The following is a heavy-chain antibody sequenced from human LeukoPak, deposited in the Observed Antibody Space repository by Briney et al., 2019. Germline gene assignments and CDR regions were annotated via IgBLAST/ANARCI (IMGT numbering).Heavy chain of an antibody. CDR2: INPNSGGT. CDR3: ARDKYYDYVWGSYRPDY. D-gene: IGHD3-16*02. V-gene: IGHV1-2*06. Sequence: ASVKVSCKASGYTFTGYYMHWVRQAPGQELEWMGRINPNSGGTSYAQKFQGRVTMTRDTSISTAYMELSRLRYDDTAVYYCARDKYYDYVWGSYRPDYWGQGTLVTVSS. J-gene: IGHJ4*02. CDR1: GYTFTGYY.